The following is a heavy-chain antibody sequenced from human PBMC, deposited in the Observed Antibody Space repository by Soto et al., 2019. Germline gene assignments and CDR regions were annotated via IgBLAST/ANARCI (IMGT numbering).Heavy chain of an antibody. J-gene: IGHJ3*02. Sequence: PGGSLRLSCAASGFTFSSYGMHWVRQAPGKGLEWVAVIWYDGSNKYYADSVKGRFTISRDNSKNTLYLQMNSLRAEDTAVYYCARDSSTASRITIFGVVIIPHDAFDIWGQGTMVTVSS. D-gene: IGHD3-3*01. CDR3: ARDSSTASRITIFGVVIIPHDAFDI. CDR2: IWYDGSNK. CDR1: GFTFSSYG. V-gene: IGHV3-33*01.